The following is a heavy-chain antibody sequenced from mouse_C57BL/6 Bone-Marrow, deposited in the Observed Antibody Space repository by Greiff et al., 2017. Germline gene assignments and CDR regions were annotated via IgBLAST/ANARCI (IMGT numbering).Heavy chain of an antibody. J-gene: IGHJ2*01. Sequence: VQLQQPGAELVRPGSSVKLSCKASGYTFTSYWMDWVKQRPGQGLEWIGNIYPSDSETHYNQKFKDKATLTVDKSSSTAYMQLSSLTSEDVAVYYCARAYRFDYGGQGTTLTVSS. V-gene: IGHV1-61*01. CDR2: IYPSDSET. D-gene: IGHD2-14*01. CDR1: GYTFTSYW. CDR3: ARAYRFDY.